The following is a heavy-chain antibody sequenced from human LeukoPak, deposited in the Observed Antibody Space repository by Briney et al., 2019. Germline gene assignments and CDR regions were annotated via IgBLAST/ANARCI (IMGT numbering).Heavy chain of an antibody. J-gene: IGHJ6*02. CDR2: IYYTGST. V-gene: IGHV4-59*08. D-gene: IGHD6-19*01. CDR1: GGSICSYY. Sequence: SETLSLTCTVSGGSICSYYWSWIRQPPGKGLEWIGYIYYTGSTNYNPSLKSRVTISVGTSKKQFSLKLSSVTAADTAVYYCARLVAVAGEDYYYYGMDVWGQGTTVTVS. CDR3: ARLVAVAGEDYYYYGMDV.